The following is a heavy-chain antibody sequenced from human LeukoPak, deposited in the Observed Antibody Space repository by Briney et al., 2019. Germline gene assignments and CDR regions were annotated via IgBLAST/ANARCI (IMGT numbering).Heavy chain of an antibody. CDR2: INPNSGNT. J-gene: IGHJ4*02. Sequence: ASVKVSCKASGYTFTSYYMHWVRQAPGQGLEWMGIINPNSGNTGYAQKFQARVTMTRDTSISTAYMELSSLRSEDTAIYYCARVKLGIEDSWGQGTLVTVSS. V-gene: IGHV1-46*01. CDR1: GYTFTSYY. CDR3: ARVKLGIEDS. D-gene: IGHD7-27*01.